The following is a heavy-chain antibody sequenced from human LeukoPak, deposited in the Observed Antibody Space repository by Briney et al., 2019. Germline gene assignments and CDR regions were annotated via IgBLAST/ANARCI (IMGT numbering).Heavy chain of an antibody. CDR3: ARHFRKDYPDSGSSQYFHYIDV. J-gene: IGHJ6*03. Sequence: SETLSLTCTVSGGSISSYYWSWIRQTPGTTLEWIGYIYATGNTNYSPSLKGRVTISLDTSKNQFSLRLRSVTAADTALYYCARHFRKDYPDSGSSQYFHYIDVWGKGTTVTVSS. D-gene: IGHD3-10*01. CDR2: IYATGNT. V-gene: IGHV4-4*09. CDR1: GGSISSYY.